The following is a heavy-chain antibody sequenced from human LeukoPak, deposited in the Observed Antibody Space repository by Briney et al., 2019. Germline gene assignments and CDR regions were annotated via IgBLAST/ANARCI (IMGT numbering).Heavy chain of an antibody. CDR3: AKPPLMDYDSSGRVYFQH. Sequence: PGGSLRLSCAASGFTFSSYWMSWVRQAPGKGLEWVSAISGSGGSTYYADSVKGRFTISRDNSKNTLYLQMNSLRAEDTAVYYCAKPPLMDYDSSGRVYFQHWGQGTLVTVSS. V-gene: IGHV3-23*01. D-gene: IGHD3-22*01. J-gene: IGHJ1*01. CDR2: ISGSGGST. CDR1: GFTFSSYW.